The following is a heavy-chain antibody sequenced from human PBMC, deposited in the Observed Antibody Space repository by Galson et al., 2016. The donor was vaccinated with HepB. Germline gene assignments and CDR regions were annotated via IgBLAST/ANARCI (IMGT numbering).Heavy chain of an antibody. J-gene: IGHJ6*03. Sequence: CAISGDSVSSNTAGWHWIRQSPSRGLEWLGKTYYWSKWYYDYSVSLKGRITISPDTSKNQFSLHLNSVTPEDTAVYYCAREPPVVSPTYYYYMDVWGEGTTVTVSS. D-gene: IGHD2-2*01. CDR2: TYYWSKWYY. V-gene: IGHV6-1*01. CDR3: AREPPVVSPTYYYYMDV. CDR1: GDSVSSNTAG.